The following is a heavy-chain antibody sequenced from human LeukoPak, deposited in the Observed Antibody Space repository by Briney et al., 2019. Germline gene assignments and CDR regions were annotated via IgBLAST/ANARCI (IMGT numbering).Heavy chain of an antibody. Sequence: PSETLSLTCAVYGGSFSGYYWSWIRQPPGKGLEWIGEINHSGSTNYNPSLKRRVTISVDTSKNQFSLKLSSVTAADTAVYYCARAPSLKPAASYYYYYYGMDVWGQGTTVTVSS. V-gene: IGHV4-34*01. CDR2: INHSGST. J-gene: IGHJ6*02. CDR3: ARAPSLKPAASYYYYYYGMDV. D-gene: IGHD2-2*01. CDR1: GGSFSGYY.